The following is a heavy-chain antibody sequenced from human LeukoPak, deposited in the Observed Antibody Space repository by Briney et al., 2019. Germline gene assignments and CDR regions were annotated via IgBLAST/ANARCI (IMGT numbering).Heavy chain of an antibody. Sequence: GGSLRLSCAATGFTVSSNYMNWVRQAPGKGLEWVSVIYDGGSTDYADSVKGRFTISRDNSKNMLYLQMNSLRAEDTAVYYCARGYSYGYIRYWGQGTLVTVSS. D-gene: IGHD5-18*01. J-gene: IGHJ4*02. CDR2: IYDGGST. V-gene: IGHV3-66*01. CDR1: GFTVSSNY. CDR3: ARGYSYGYIRY.